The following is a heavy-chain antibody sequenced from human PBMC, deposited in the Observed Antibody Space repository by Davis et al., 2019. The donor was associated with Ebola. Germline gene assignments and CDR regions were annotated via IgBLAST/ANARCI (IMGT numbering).Heavy chain of an antibody. CDR2: ISTYGTTI. D-gene: IGHD1-1*01. V-gene: IGHV3-11*01. Sequence: PGGSLRLSCAASGFTFSDYYMSWIRQAPGKGLEWLSYISTYGTTIYYGDSVKGRFTISRHNAKNSLYLQMHSLRPEDTAVYYCARGERRYYDYNGMDVWGQGTTVTVSS. CDR1: GFTFSDYY. J-gene: IGHJ6*02. CDR3: ARGERRYYDYNGMDV.